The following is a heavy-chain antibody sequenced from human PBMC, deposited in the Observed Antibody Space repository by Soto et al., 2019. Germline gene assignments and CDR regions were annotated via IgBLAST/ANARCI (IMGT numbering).Heavy chain of an antibody. V-gene: IGHV3-7*03. CDR3: TSIDYFYDLDV. J-gene: IGHJ6*02. D-gene: IGHD3-16*02. CDR1: GFTFRSHW. CDR2: IKKDGSET. Sequence: PGGSLRLSCAASGFTFRSHWMSWVRQAPGKGPEWVAKIKKDGSETDYVDSVKGRFTISRDNAKNSVYLQMNNLRVDDTAIYYCTSIDYFYDLDVWGRGTTVTVSS.